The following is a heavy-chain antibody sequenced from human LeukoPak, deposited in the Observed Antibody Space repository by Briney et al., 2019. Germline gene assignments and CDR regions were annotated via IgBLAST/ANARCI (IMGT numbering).Heavy chain of an antibody. J-gene: IGHJ4*02. CDR1: GGTFSSYA. CDR3: GRMGTLDSGDLDY. V-gene: IGHV1-69*13. D-gene: IGHD3-10*01. CDR2: IIPIFGTA. Sequence: SVKVSCKASGGTFSSYAISWVRQAPGQGLEWMGGIIPIFGTANYAQKFQGRVTITADESTSTAYMELSSLRSEDTAVYYCGRMGTLDSGDLDYWGQGTLVTVPS.